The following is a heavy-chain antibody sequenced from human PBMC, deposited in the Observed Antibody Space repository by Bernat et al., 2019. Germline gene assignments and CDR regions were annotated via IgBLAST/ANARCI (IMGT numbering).Heavy chain of an antibody. D-gene: IGHD3-10*01. J-gene: IGHJ4*02. CDR1: GFTFSSYA. Sequence: QVQLVESGGGVVQPGRSLRLSCAASGFTFSSYAMHWVRQAPGKGLEWVAVISYDGSNNYYADSVKGRFTISRDNSKNTLYLQMNSLRAEDTAVYYCARPLFRGGRSPFDYWGQGTLVTVS. CDR2: ISYDGSNN. V-gene: IGHV3-30-3*01. CDR3: ARPLFRGGRSPFDY.